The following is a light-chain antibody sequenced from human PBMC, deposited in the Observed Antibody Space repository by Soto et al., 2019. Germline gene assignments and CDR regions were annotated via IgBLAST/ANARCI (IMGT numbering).Light chain of an antibody. CDR2: DVS. CDR1: SSDVGGYNY. J-gene: IGLJ3*02. Sequence: QSALTQPRSVSGSPGQSVTISCTGTSSDVGGYNYVSWYQQHPGKAPKLMIYDVSKRPSGVPDRFSGSKSGNTASLTISGLQAEDEADYYCCSYAGSYTLWWFGGGTKLTVL. V-gene: IGLV2-11*01. CDR3: CSYAGSYTLWW.